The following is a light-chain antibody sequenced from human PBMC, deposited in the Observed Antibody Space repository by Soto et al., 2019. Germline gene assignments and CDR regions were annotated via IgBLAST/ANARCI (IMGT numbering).Light chain of an antibody. J-gene: IGKJ4*01. V-gene: IGKV3-15*01. CDR1: QSVSSN. CDR2: NPS. Sequence: EIVMTQSPATLSVSPGERATLSCGASQSVSSNLAWYQQKPGQAPKLLLYNPSTRATGIPARFSGSGSGTEFTLTISSLQSEDFAIYYCQQYDDWPLTCGGGTNVEIK. CDR3: QQYDDWPLT.